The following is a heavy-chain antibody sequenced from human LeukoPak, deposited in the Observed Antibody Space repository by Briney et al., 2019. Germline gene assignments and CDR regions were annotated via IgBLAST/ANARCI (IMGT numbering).Heavy chain of an antibody. CDR2: TYYSGST. CDR1: GGSISSYY. V-gene: IGHV4-59*01. CDR3: ARSSFDI. J-gene: IGHJ3*02. Sequence: SETLSLTCTVSGGSISSYYWSWIRQPPGKGLEWIGYTYYSGSTNYNPSLKSRVTISVDTSKNQFSLKLSSVTAADTAVYYCARSSFDIWGQGTMVTVSS.